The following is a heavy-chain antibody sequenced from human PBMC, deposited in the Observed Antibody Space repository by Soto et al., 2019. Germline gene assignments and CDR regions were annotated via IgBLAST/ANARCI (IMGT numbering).Heavy chain of an antibody. J-gene: IGHJ6*02. CDR1: GGSISGYY. CDR3: ASAGIASPYGMDV. Sequence: LSLTCTISGGSISGYYWSWIRQPAGKELEWIGRIYNSGTTNYNPSLRSRVSMSADTSKNQISLKMTSVTAADTATYYCASAGIASPYGMDVWGQGTPVTVS. D-gene: IGHD6-13*01. V-gene: IGHV4-4*07. CDR2: IYNSGTT.